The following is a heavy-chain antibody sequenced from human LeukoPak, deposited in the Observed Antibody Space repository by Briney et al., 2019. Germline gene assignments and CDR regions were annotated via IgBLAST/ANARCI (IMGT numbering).Heavy chain of an antibody. Sequence: ASVKVSCKASGGTFSSYAISWVRQAPGQGLEWMGRIIPILGIANYAQKFQGRVTITADKSTSTAYMELSSLRSEDTAVYYCAREGGSGNPWYFDCWGQGTLVTVSS. D-gene: IGHD3-10*01. CDR1: GGTFSSYA. CDR2: IIPILGIA. J-gene: IGHJ4*02. V-gene: IGHV1-69*04. CDR3: AREGGSGNPWYFDC.